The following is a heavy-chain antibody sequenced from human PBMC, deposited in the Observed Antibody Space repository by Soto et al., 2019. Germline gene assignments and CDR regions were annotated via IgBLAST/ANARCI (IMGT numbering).Heavy chain of an antibody. Sequence: QVQLVQSGGEVKKPGASVKVSCRASGYTFSNYGITWVRQAPGQGLEWMGWISAYNGNTNYAQKLQGRVTMTTDTSTNTVYMELRSRRSDDTAVYYCAREGLLPYYYYGMDVWGQGTTVTVSS. CDR1: GYTFSNYG. V-gene: IGHV1-18*01. CDR3: AREGLLPYYYYGMDV. CDR2: ISAYNGNT. D-gene: IGHD2-15*01. J-gene: IGHJ6*02.